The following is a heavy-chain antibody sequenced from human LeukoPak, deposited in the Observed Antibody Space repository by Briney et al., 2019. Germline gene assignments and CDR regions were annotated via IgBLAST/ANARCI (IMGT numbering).Heavy chain of an antibody. Sequence: GGSLRLSCAASGFTFSSHWMSWVRQAPGKGLEWVANIRQDGSKKYFVDSVKGRFTFSRDNAKKSLYLQMDSLRAEDTAVYYCARLQERDSRDYWGQGTLVTVSS. CDR3: ARLQERDSRDY. J-gene: IGHJ4*02. D-gene: IGHD3-22*01. V-gene: IGHV3-7*02. CDR2: IRQDGSKK. CDR1: GFTFSSHW.